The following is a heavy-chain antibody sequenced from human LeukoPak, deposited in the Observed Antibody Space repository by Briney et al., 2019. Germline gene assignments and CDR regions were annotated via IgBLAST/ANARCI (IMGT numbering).Heavy chain of an antibody. CDR2: IKPDGHEK. V-gene: IGHV3-7*05. D-gene: IGHD2-15*01. CDR1: GFTFSSYW. J-gene: IGHJ4*02. CDR3: AGGWWGNDY. Sequence: GGSLRLSCVVSGFTFSSYWMNWVRQAPGKGLEGVANIKPDGHEKNYVDSVKGRFTISRDNAKNSLYLHMYNLRPEDTAVYYCAGGWWGNDYWGQGALVTVSS.